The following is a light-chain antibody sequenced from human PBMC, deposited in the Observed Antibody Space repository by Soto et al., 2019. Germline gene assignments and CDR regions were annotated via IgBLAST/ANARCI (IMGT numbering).Light chain of an antibody. J-gene: IGLJ3*02. CDR2: GNS. CDR3: QSYDSSLSGWV. CDR1: SSNIGAGYD. V-gene: IGLV1-40*01. Sequence: QSVLTQPPSVSGAPGQRVTISCTGSSSNIGAGYDVHWYQQLPGTAPKLLIYGNSNRPSGVPDRFSGSKSGTSASLAITGLQAEDEADYYCQSYDSSLSGWVFGGGTKVTFL.